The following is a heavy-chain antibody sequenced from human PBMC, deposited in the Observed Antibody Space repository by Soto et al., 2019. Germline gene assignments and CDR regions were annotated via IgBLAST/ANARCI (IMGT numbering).Heavy chain of an antibody. CDR2: INPDGGST. CDR1: GYSFSDHY. V-gene: IGHV1-46*01. CDR3: ARDTRAWSYVGFLDS. D-gene: IGHD3-10*01. J-gene: IGHJ4*02. Sequence: QVHLVQSGAEVKKPGASVRVSCKASGYSFSDHYIHWVRQAPGQGLDWMGVINPDGGSTSYSQRFQGRVTVTADRSTPTIYLDMTGLTSDETAVYYCARDTRAWSYVGFLDSWGQGTLVTVSA.